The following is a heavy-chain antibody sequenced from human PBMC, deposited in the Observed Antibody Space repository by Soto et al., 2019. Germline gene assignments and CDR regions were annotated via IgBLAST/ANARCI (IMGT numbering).Heavy chain of an antibody. D-gene: IGHD2-15*01. CDR3: ARDAPGTVVTGDWFDP. V-gene: IGHV1-69*12. CDR2: IIPIFGTA. CDR1: GGTFSSYA. Sequence: QVQLVQSGAEVKKPGSSVKVSCKASGGTFSSYAISWVRQAPGQGLEWMGGIIPIFGTANYAQKFQGRVTITADESTSTAYRELSSLRSEDTAVYYCARDAPGTVVTGDWFDPWGQGTLVTVSS. J-gene: IGHJ5*02.